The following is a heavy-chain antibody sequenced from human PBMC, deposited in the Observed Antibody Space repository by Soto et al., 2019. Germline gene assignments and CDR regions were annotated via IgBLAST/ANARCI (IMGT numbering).Heavy chain of an antibody. J-gene: IGHJ4*02. CDR1: GFTFSSYA. Sequence: GGSLRLSCAASGFTFSSYAIHWVRQAPGKGLEWVAVISSDGTNKYYADSVKGRFTVSRDNSNTLHLQMSGLRADDTALYYCARDGGAPLGYCISVDCYSALDCWGQGTLVTVSS. D-gene: IGHD2-2*01. V-gene: IGHV3-30-3*01. CDR3: ARDGGAPLGYCISVDCYSALDC. CDR2: ISSDGTNK.